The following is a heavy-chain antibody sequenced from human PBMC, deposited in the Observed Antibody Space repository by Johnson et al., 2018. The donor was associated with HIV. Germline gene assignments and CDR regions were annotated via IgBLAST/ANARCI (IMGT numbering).Heavy chain of an antibody. J-gene: IGHJ3*02. V-gene: IGHV3-30*09. CDR2: ISYDGSDK. D-gene: IGHD6-13*01. CDR1: GFTFSSFA. CDR3: ARFSSSWYGRGRAGAFDI. Sequence: VQLVESGGGVVQPGRSLRLSCEASGFTFSSFAMHWVRQAPGKGLEWVALISYDGSDKYYADSVKGRFAISRDNSKNTLYLQMDSLRAEDTAVYYCARFSSSWYGRGRAGAFDIWGQGTMVTVSS.